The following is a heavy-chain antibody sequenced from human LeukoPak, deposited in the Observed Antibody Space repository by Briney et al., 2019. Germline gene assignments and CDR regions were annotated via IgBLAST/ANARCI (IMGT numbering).Heavy chain of an antibody. CDR2: ISGSGANT. V-gene: IGHV3-23*01. Sequence: GGSLRLSCAASGFTFSSYAMSWVRQAPGKGLEWVSAISGSGANTHYADSVKGRFTISRDNSKNTVYLQMNSLRAEDTAVYYCAKDRRGGGLIFGVVIGFDYWGQGILVTVST. CDR1: GFTFSSYA. CDR3: AKDRRGGGLIFGVVIGFDY. D-gene: IGHD3-3*01. J-gene: IGHJ4*02.